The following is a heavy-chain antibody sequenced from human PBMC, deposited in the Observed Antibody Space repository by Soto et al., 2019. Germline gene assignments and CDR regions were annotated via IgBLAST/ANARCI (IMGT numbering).Heavy chain of an antibody. CDR1: GFTFPNYG. V-gene: IGHV3-23*01. J-gene: IGHJ2*01. D-gene: IGHD3-10*01. CDR2: VSGDGFTA. CDR3: AKEASVPSFGEFWFFDL. Sequence: EVQLLESGGGLVQPGGSLRLSCDGSGFTFPNYGMTWVRQAPGQGLEWVSSVSGDGFTAYYEDSVKGRFTISRDNSKNTVYVQMNSLRAEDTAVYYCAKEASVPSFGEFWFFDLWGRGNPVTVSS.